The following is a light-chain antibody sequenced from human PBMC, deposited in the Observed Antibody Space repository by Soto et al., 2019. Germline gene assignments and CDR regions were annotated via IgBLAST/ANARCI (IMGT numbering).Light chain of an antibody. J-gene: IGLJ3*02. CDR3: SSYAASNNFYFV. CDR1: RSEVVGYNS. CDR2: EVT. V-gene: IGLV2-8*01. Sequence: QSVLTQPPSAYGSPVQSVTISCNGTRSEVVGYNSFSWSQQYPGRDPKLMIYEVTKRPSGVPDRFSGSKSGNPASLTVSGLQAEDEADYDCSSYAASNNFYFVFGGGTKLTVL.